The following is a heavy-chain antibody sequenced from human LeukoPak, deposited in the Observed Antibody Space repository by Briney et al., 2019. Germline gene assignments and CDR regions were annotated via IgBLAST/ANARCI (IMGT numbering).Heavy chain of an antibody. CDR2: IYTSGST. Sequence: SETLSLTCTVSGGSISSGSYYWSWIRQPAGKGLEWIGRIYTSGSTNYNPSLKSRVTISVDTSKNQFSLKLSSETAADTAVYYCARAPRGSSSWYPALWYFDLWGRGTLVTVSS. J-gene: IGHJ2*01. D-gene: IGHD6-13*01. CDR1: GGSISSGSYY. CDR3: ARAPRGSSSWYPALWYFDL. V-gene: IGHV4-61*02.